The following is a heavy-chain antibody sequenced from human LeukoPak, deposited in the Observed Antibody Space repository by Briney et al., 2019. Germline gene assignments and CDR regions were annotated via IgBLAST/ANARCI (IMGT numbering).Heavy chain of an antibody. J-gene: IGHJ6*02. CDR1: GYTFSSYA. Sequence: ASVKVSCKASGYTFSSYAMNWVRQALGQGLEWMGWINTNTGNPTYAQGFTGRFVFSLDTSVSTAYLQISSLKAEDTAVYYCARDLKLVYYYGMDVWGQGTTVTVSS. CDR2: INTNTGNP. D-gene: IGHD2-15*01. V-gene: IGHV7-4-1*02. CDR3: ARDLKLVYYYGMDV.